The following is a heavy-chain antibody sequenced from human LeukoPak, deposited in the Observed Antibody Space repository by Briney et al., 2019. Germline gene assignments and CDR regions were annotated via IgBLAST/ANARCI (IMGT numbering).Heavy chain of an antibody. J-gene: IGHJ2*01. CDR3: ARCRRDGYNYFPHFDL. Sequence: SETLSLTCAVYGGSFSGYYWSWIRQPPGKGLEWIGYIYYSGSTNYNPSLKSRVTISVDTSKNQFSLKLSSVTAADTAVYYCARCRRDGYNYFPHFDLWGRGTLVTVSS. V-gene: IGHV4-59*01. CDR1: GGSFSGYY. D-gene: IGHD5-24*01. CDR2: IYYSGST.